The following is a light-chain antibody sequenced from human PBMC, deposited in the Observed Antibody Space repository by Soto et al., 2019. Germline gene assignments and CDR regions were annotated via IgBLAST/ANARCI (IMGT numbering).Light chain of an antibody. CDR3: GEENDWRPWT. CDR2: GAS. J-gene: IGKJ1*01. V-gene: IGKV3-15*01. CDR1: QSVSSN. Sequence: ELVMTQSPATLSVSPGERATLSCRASQSVSSNLAWYPQKPGQAPRLLIYGASTRATGIPARFSGSGSGTGFTLTVRRVQAGDVAVCYCGEENDWRPWTCGQGTEVEIK.